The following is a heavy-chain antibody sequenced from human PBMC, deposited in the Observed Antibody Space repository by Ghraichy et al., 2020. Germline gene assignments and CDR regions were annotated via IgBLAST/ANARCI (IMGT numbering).Heavy chain of an antibody. D-gene: IGHD6-13*01. CDR2: IMLGVA. Sequence: SVKVSCKASGDTFSSYVMSWVRQAPGQGLDWMGGIMLGVANYAQTFQGRVTITADTSTSTAYMELSSLRSEDTAIYYCARGVPASAGTNFFDSWRQGTLVTVSS. CDR1: GDTFSSYV. J-gene: IGHJ4*02. V-gene: IGHV1-69*10. CDR3: ARGVPASAGTNFFDS.